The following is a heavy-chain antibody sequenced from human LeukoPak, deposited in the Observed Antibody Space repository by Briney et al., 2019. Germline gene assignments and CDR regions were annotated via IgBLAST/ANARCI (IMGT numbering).Heavy chain of an antibody. CDR1: GFTFSSYS. CDR3: ARGLRRYWYFDL. V-gene: IGHV3-21*04. Sequence: GGSLRLSCAASGFTFSSYSMNWVRQAPGKGLEWVSSISSSSSYIYYADSVKGRFTISRDNAKNSLYLQMNSLRAEDTAVYYCARGLRRYWYFDLWGRGTLVTVSS. J-gene: IGHJ2*01. CDR2: ISSSSSYI.